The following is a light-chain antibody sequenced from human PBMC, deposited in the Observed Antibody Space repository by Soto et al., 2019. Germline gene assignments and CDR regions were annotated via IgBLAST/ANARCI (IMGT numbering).Light chain of an antibody. V-gene: IGKV1-12*01. CDR3: QQSKTYPPT. CDR2: GAS. Sequence: DIQMTQSPSSVSASVGDRVTITCRASQDINRWLGWYQQKPGKAPNLLIFGASILHSGVPSRFSGGGSATYFTLTISSLQPEDFATYYCQQSKTYPPTFGGGTKVEIK. J-gene: IGKJ4*01. CDR1: QDINRW.